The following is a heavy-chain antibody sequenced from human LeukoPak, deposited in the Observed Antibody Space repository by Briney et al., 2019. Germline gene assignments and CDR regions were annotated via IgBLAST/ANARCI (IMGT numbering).Heavy chain of an antibody. CDR2: IYSGGST. V-gene: IGHV3-66*01. D-gene: IGHD2-2*01. J-gene: IGHJ6*02. CDR3: ARVPLGAYCSSTSCSYYYGMDV. Sequence: GGSLRLSCAASGFTVSSNYMSWVRQAPGKGLEWVSVIYSGGSTYYADSVRGRFTISRDNSKNTLYLQMNSLRAEDTAVYYCARVPLGAYCSSTSCSYYYGMDVWGQGTTVTVSS. CDR1: GFTVSSNY.